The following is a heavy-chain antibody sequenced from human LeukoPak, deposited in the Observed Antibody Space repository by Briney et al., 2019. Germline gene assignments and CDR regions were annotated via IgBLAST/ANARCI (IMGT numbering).Heavy chain of an antibody. D-gene: IGHD6-6*01. CDR3: ARLIGYSSSYYYMDV. CDR1: GGSISSSSYY. Sequence: PSETLSLTCTVSGGSISSSSYYWGWIRQPPGKGLEWIGSIYYSGSTYYNPPLKSRVTISVDTSKNQFSLKLSSVTAADTAVYYCARLIGYSSSYYYMDVWGKGTTVTVSS. V-gene: IGHV4-39*01. J-gene: IGHJ6*03. CDR2: IYYSGST.